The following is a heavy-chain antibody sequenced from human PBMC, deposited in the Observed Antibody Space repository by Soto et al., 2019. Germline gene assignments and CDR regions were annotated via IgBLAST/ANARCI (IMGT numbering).Heavy chain of an antibody. V-gene: IGHV4-34*01. D-gene: IGHD2-21*01. CDR2: INHSGNT. CDR1: GASLSDNY. J-gene: IGHJ5*02. Sequence: PSETLSLTCAVYGASLSDNYCNWLRQPPGKGLEWIGEINHSGNTNYNPSLRSRVTISIDTSKNQLSLNLRSVSAADTAVYYCARGRGEFGAWGPGTPVTVSS. CDR3: ARGRGEFGA.